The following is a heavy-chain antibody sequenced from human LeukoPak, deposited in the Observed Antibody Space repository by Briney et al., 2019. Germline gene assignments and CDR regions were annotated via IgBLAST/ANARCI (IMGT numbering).Heavy chain of an antibody. V-gene: IGHV3-21*01. CDR2: ISSSSSYI. D-gene: IGHD6-19*01. CDR1: GFTFSSYS. J-gene: IGHJ4*02. CDR3: ARWVAVAAGFDY. Sequence: GRSLRLSCAASGFTFSSYSMNWVRQAPGKGLEWVSSISSSSSYIYYADSVKGRFTISRDNAKNSLYLQMNSLRAEDTAVYYCARWVAVAAGFDYWGQGTLVTVSS.